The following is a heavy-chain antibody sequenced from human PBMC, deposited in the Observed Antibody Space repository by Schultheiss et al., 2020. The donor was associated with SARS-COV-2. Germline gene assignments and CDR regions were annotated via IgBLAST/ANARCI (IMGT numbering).Heavy chain of an antibody. V-gene: IGHV3-74*01. D-gene: IGHD6-19*01. CDR1: GFTFSSYW. J-gene: IGHJ4*02. Sequence: GGSLRLSCAASGFTFSSYWMHWVRQAPGKGLVWVSRINSDGSSTSYADSVKGRFTISRDNAKNTLYLQMNSLRAEDTAVYYCARPRTKGQWLGSFDYWGQGTLVTVSS. CDR3: ARPRTKGQWLGSFDY. CDR2: INSDGSST.